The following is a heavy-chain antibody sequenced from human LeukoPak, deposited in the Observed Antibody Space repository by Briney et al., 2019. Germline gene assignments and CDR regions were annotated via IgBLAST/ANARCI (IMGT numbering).Heavy chain of an antibody. CDR2: ISAYNGNT. Sequence: ASVKVSCKASGYTFTSYGISWVRQAPGQGLEWMGWISAYNGNTNYAQKFQGRVTMTRDTSISTAYMELSRLRSDDTAVYYCASRPVAVGAWGQGTLVTVSS. J-gene: IGHJ5*02. V-gene: IGHV1-18*01. CDR3: ASRPVAVGA. CDR1: GYTFTSYG. D-gene: IGHD3-10*01.